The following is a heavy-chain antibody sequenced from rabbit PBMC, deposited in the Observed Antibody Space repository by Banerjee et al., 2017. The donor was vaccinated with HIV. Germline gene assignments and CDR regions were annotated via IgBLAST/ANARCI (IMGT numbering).Heavy chain of an antibody. CDR2: IYTGSSGNT. V-gene: IGHV1S45*01. Sequence: QEQLEESGGDLVKPEGSLTLTCTASGFSFSSNYWISWVRQAPGKGLEWIAYIYTGSSGNTYYASWAKGRFTISKTSSTTVTLQMTSLTAADTATYFCARDLAGAIGWNFNLWGQGTLVTVS. CDR3: ARDLAGAIGWNFNL. J-gene: IGHJ4*01. D-gene: IGHD4-1*01. CDR1: GFSFSSNYW.